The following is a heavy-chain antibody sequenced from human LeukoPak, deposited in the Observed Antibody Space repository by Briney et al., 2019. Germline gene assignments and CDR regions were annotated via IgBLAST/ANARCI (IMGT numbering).Heavy chain of an antibody. J-gene: IGHJ4*02. V-gene: IGHV4-59*01. CDR1: GGSISSYY. D-gene: IGHD4-17*01. CDR2: IYYSGST. Sequence: SETLSLTCIVSGGSISSYYWSWIRQPPGKGLEWIGYIYYSGSTNFNPSLKSRVTISVDTSKNQFSLKLSSVTAADTAVYYCARGYGETSTRWGQGTLVTVSS. CDR3: ARGYGETSTR.